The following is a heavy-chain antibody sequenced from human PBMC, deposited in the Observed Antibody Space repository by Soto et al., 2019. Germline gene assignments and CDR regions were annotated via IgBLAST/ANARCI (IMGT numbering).Heavy chain of an antibody. Sequence: QVQLVQSGAEVKKPGASVKVSCKASGYTFTSYDINWVRQATGQGLEWMGWMNPNSGNTGYAQKFQGRVTMTRNTSXSXGYMELSSLRSEDTAVYYCARGGGREQQLVPPHFDYWGQGTLVTVSS. CDR1: GYTFTSYD. D-gene: IGHD6-13*01. CDR3: ARGGGREQQLVPPHFDY. V-gene: IGHV1-8*01. J-gene: IGHJ4*02. CDR2: MNPNSGNT.